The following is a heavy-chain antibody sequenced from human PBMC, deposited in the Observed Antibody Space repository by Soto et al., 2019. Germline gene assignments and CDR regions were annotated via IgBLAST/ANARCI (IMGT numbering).Heavy chain of an antibody. Sequence: QVQLVQSGAEVKQPGASVKVSCEASGYTFTTYGISWVRQASGQGLEWMGWINGYNGNTKYAQRFQGRVTMTRDTSTSTAYMEVRSLRSDDTAVYYCARDDIATRPQYYYGMDVWGQGTTVTVSS. D-gene: IGHD6-6*01. CDR3: ARDDIATRPQYYYGMDV. CDR1: GYTFTTYG. CDR2: INGYNGNT. V-gene: IGHV1-18*04. J-gene: IGHJ6*02.